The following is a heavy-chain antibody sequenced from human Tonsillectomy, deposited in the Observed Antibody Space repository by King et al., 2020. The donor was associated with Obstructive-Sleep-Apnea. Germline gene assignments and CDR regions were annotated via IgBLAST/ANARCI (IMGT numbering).Heavy chain of an antibody. CDR2: IIPILDIP. CDR1: GGTFSNYA. J-gene: IGHJ6*02. V-gene: IGHV1-69*09. Sequence: QLVQSGAEVKKPGSAVKVSCKASGGTFSNYAISWVRQAPGQGLEWMGGIIPILDIPNYAQQFQGRVTITADMSTSTAYMEVSSLRSEDTAIYYCARXGXIXTSCQXSXYXGSDVXXQGTTVTVSS. D-gene: IGHD2-2*01. CDR3: ARXGXIXTSCQXSXYXGSDV.